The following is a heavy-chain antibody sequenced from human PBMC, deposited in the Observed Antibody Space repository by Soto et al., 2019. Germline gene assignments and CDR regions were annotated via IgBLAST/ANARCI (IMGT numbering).Heavy chain of an antibody. D-gene: IGHD3-16*01. J-gene: IGHJ4*02. CDR3: ARLGAYFQALDY. Sequence: TSQTLSLTCPLLKGSLSPIYSGWDRQPPGKGLEWIGYIYFAGTTTYNPSLKSRVTISLDASKNRFSLRLTSVTAADTAVYYCARLGAYFQALDYWGQGTLVTVSS. V-gene: IGHV4-59*08. CDR2: IYFAGTT. CDR1: KGSLSPIY.